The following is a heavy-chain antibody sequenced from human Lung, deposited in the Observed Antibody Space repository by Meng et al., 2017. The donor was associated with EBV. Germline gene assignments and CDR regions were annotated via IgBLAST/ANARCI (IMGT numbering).Heavy chain of an antibody. CDR1: GDSISSSSYY. CDR3: ARALFDYYDSSGYYDY. J-gene: IGHJ4*02. V-gene: IGHV4-39*01. D-gene: IGHD3-22*01. CDR2: IYYSGST. Sequence: QRQLQESGPGRVKPSATLPLTCTVSGDSISSSSYYRAWIRQPPGKGLEWIGTIYYSGSTSYNPSLKSRVTISVDTSKSQFSLNLSSVTAADTAVYYCARALFDYYDSSGYYDYWGQGTLVTVSS.